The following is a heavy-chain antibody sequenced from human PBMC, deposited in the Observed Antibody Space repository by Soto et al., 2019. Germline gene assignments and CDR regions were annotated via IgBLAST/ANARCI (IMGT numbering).Heavy chain of an antibody. D-gene: IGHD1-26*01. CDR2: IKQDGSEK. J-gene: IGHJ4*02. Sequence: PGGSLRLSCAASGFTFSSYWMSWVRQAPGKGLEWVANIKQDGSEKYYVDSVKGRFTISRDNSKNTLYLQMNSLRAEDTAVYYCAKGVGLRFDYWGQGTLVTVSS. V-gene: IGHV3-7*03. CDR3: AKGVGLRFDY. CDR1: GFTFSSYW.